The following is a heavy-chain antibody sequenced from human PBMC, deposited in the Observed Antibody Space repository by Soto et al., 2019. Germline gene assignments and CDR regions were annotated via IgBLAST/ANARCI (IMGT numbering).Heavy chain of an antibody. J-gene: IGHJ5*02. D-gene: IGHD3-10*01. CDR3: AKSFYHGRSSSGALDL. CDR1: GGTITRGYFW. V-gene: IGHV4-30-2*01. Sequence: TSQTLSLTCGGSGGTITRGYFWWSWIREPPWKALEWIGSIYESDSSYQNEALRARVTLSAVRAKNEISLTLRSVTATDTSVYYCAKSFYHGRSSSGALDLWGQGTKITVSS. CDR2: IYESDSS.